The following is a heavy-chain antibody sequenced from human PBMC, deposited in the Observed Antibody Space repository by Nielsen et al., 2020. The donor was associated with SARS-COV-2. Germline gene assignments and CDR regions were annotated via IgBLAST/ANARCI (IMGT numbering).Heavy chain of an antibody. CDR3: ARDNWGRMDV. CDR2: IYTDGST. J-gene: IGHJ6*02. Sequence: GGSLRLSCGASGFTISSSFMSWVRQAAGKGLDWVSVIYTDGSTSYADSVKGRFTVSRDNSKNTLYLQMTSLRAEDTAMYYCARDNWGRMDVWGQGTTVTVSS. V-gene: IGHV3-66*01. D-gene: IGHD7-27*01. CDR1: GFTISSSF.